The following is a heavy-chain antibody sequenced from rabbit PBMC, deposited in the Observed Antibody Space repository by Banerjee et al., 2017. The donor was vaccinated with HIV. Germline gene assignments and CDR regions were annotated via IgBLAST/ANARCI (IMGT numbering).Heavy chain of an antibody. CDR3: ARVVAGVFAFDP. J-gene: IGHJ2*01. V-gene: IGHV1S7*01. CDR2: IDPVFGST. D-gene: IGHD4-1*01. Sequence: QLKESGGGLVQPGGSLKLSCKASGFDFSSYYMSWVRQAPGKGLEWIGYIDPVFGSTYYASWVNGRFTISSHNAQNTLYLQLNSLTAADTATYFCARVVAGVFAFDPWGQGTLVTVS. CDR1: GFDFSSYY.